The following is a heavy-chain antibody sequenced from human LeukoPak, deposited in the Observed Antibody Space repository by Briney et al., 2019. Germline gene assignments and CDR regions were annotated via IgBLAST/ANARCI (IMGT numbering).Heavy chain of an antibody. CDR2: INHSGST. Sequence: GSLRLSCAASGFTFSSYAMSWIRQPPGKGLEWIGEINHSGSTNYNPSLKSRVTISVDTSKNQFSLKLSSVTAADTAVYYCAREYELGTSPWGDYWGQGTLVTVSS. D-gene: IGHD2-2*01. CDR3: AREYELGTSPWGDY. J-gene: IGHJ4*02. V-gene: IGHV4-34*01. CDR1: GFTFSSYA.